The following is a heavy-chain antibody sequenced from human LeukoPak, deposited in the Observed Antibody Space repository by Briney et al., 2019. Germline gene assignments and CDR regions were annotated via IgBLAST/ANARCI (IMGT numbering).Heavy chain of an antibody. CDR3: AKGQRFYGEYYFDY. D-gene: IGHD4-17*01. V-gene: IGHV3-23*01. CDR1: GFSVSNNE. J-gene: IGHJ4*02. Sequence: GGSLRLSCAASGFSVSNNEVSWVRQAPGKGLEWVSAISGSGGSTYYADSVKGRFTISRDNSKNTLYLQMNSLRAEDTAVYYCAKGQRFYGEYYFDYWGQGTLVTVSS. CDR2: ISGSGGST.